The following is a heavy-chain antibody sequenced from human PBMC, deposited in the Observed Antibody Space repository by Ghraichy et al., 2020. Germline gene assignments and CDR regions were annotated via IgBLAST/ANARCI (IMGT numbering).Heavy chain of an antibody. Sequence: ASVKVSCKTCSYHFNTHVIFLVRQSPGQVLERMGWISAYNGNTNYAQKLQGRVTMTTDTSTSTAYMELRSLRSDDTAVYYCARDKEPAYYYDSSGYYGDTFDIWGQGTMVTVSS. J-gene: IGHJ3*02. CDR1: SYHFNTHV. V-gene: IGHV1-18*01. CDR3: ARDKEPAYYYDSSGYYGDTFDI. CDR2: ISAYNGNT. D-gene: IGHD3-22*01.